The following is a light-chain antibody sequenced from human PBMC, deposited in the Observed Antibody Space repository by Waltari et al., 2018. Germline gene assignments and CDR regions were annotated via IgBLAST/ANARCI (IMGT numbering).Light chain of an antibody. J-gene: IGKJ4*01. Sequence: AIRMTQSPSSFSASTGDRVTITCRANEGITSYLAWYQQKPGKAPKLLIYAASTLHSGVPSRFSGSRSGTAFTLTISCLQSEDFATYYCQQYFSYPLTFGGGTKVEIK. CDR3: QQYFSYPLT. CDR1: EGITSY. CDR2: AAS. V-gene: IGKV1-8*01.